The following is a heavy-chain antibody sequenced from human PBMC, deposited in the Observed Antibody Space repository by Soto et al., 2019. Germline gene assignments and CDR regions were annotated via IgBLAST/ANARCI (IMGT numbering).Heavy chain of an antibody. D-gene: IGHD3-10*01. Sequence: QVQLQESGPGLVKPSGTLSLTCAVSGGSISSSNWWSWVRQPPGKGLEWIGKIYHSGSTNYNPSLTSRVTISVDKSKNQFSLKLSSVTAADTAVYYCAREIWFGESTTYGMDVWGQGTTVTVSS. J-gene: IGHJ6*02. CDR2: IYHSGST. V-gene: IGHV4-4*02. CDR3: AREIWFGESTTYGMDV. CDR1: GGSISSSNW.